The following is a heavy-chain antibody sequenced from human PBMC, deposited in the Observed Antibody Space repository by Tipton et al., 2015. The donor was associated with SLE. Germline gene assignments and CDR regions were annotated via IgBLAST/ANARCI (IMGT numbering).Heavy chain of an antibody. CDR1: GFTFSSFA. CDR3: ARVSIVVDYYYYYYMDV. J-gene: IGHJ6*03. V-gene: IGHV3-30*14. CDR2: ISYDGTNK. D-gene: IGHD2-15*01. Sequence: SLRLSCAVSGFTFSSFAIHWVRQAPGKGLEWVAIISYDGTNKYYADSVKGRFTISRDNSKNTLYLQMNSLRTDDTAVYYCARVSIVVDYYYYYYMDVWGKGTTVTVSS.